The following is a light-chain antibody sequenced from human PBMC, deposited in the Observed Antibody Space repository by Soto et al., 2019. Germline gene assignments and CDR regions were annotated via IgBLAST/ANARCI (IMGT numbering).Light chain of an antibody. CDR2: MAS. J-gene: IGKJ2*01. CDR3: QQYNVYPYT. V-gene: IGKV1-5*03. CDR1: QSISRW. Sequence: DIQMTQSPSTLSASIGDRVTITCRASQSISRWLVWYQQKPGKAPKLLIYMASTLQTGVPSRFSGSGSGTEFTLTISSLQPDDFATYYCQQYNVYPYTFGQGTKLEIK.